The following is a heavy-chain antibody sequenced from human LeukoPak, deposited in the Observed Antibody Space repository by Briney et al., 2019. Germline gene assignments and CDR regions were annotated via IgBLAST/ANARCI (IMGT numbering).Heavy chain of an antibody. CDR1: GFTFSSYS. CDR2: ISGGGSSI. J-gene: IGHJ4*02. V-gene: IGHV3-74*01. D-gene: IGHD6-13*01. Sequence: GGSLRLSCAASGFTFSSYSMNWVRQAPGKGLEWVSRISGGGSSITYADSVKGRFTISRDDAKNTLYLQMNSLRVEDTAVYYCARVGSSWYDDYWGQGTLVTVSS. CDR3: ARVGSSWYDDY.